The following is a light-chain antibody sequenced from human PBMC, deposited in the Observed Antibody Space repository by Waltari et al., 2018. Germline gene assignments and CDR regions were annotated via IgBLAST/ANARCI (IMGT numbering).Light chain of an antibody. CDR3: QQYNYSPLT. V-gene: IGKV3-20*01. CDR2: GAS. Sequence: IVLTQSPGTLSLSPGERATLSCRASQSVSNTYSAWYQRKPGQAPRLLIYGASSRATGIPDRFSGSGSGTEFTLTINALEPEDSAVYFCQQYNYSPLTFGGGTRVEIK. J-gene: IGKJ4*01. CDR1: QSVSNTY.